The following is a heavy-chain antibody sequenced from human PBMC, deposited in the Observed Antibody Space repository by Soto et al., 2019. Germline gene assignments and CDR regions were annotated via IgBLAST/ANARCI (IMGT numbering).Heavy chain of an antibody. Sequence: SETLSLTCTVSGGSISSSSYYWGWIRQPPGKGLEWIGSIYYSGSTYYNPSLKSRVTISVDTSKNQFSLKLSSVTAADTAVYYCARTRAVWFDPWGQGTLVTVSS. CDR2: IYYSGST. CDR1: GGSISSSSYY. D-gene: IGHD6-19*01. J-gene: IGHJ5*02. CDR3: ARTRAVWFDP. V-gene: IGHV4-39*01.